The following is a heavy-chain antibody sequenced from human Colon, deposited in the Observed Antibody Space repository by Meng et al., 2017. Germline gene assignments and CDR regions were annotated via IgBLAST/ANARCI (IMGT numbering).Heavy chain of an antibody. CDR2: LSYGGST. D-gene: IGHD3-10*01. CDR1: GGFLNSDYFY. V-gene: IGHV4-30-4*01. Sequence: QVQLQESGPGLVKPSQTASLTCTVAGGFLNSDYFYWSWIRQSPGGGLEWIGLLSYGGSTFYNPSLRSRVAISADTSKSQFSLYLRSVTAADTAVYYCAREWRHYYGAGSFDHWGQGALVTVSS. CDR3: AREWRHYYGAGSFDH. J-gene: IGHJ4*02.